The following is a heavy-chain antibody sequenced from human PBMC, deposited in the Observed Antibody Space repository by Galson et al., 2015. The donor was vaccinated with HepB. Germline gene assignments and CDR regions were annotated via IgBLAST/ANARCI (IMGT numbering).Heavy chain of an antibody. CDR3: ARIEFRYCSGGSCYSGDGYYYGMDV. V-gene: IGHV1-69*13. J-gene: IGHJ6*02. CDR1: GGTFSSYA. D-gene: IGHD2-15*01. CDR2: IIPIFGTA. Sequence: SVKVSCKASGGTFSSYAISWVRQAPGQGLGWMGGIIPIFGTANYAQKFQGRVTITADESTSTAYMELSSLRSEDTAVYYCARIEFRYCSGGSCYSGDGYYYGMDVWGQGTTVTVSS.